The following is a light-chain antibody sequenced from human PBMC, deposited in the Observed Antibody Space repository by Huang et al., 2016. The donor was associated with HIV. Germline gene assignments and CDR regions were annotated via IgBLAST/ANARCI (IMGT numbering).Light chain of an antibody. Sequence: EVVLTQSPATLYLSPGERATLSCRASQSISRYLSWYQHKPGQAPRHLMYDASTRATGIPARFSCSGSGTDFTLTISSLEPEDFAVYYCQQRSNWPPTTFGQGTKVEIK. CDR3: QQRSNWPPTT. CDR1: QSISRY. J-gene: IGKJ1*01. CDR2: DAS. V-gene: IGKV3-11*01.